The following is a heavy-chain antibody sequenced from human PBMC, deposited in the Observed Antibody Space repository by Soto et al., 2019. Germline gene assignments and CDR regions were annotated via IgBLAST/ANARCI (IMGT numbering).Heavy chain of an antibody. V-gene: IGHV3-53*01. J-gene: IGHJ3*02. CDR1: GFSVSDNY. D-gene: IGHD6-25*01. CDR2: IYRGDAT. Sequence: GSLRLSCAVSGFSVSDNYMSWVRQAPGKGLEWVSVIYRGDATHYADSVKGRFTISRDNSKNTVYLQMNSLRAEDTAVYYCARDRSDSSRADSFDIWGQGTMVTVSS. CDR3: ARDRSDSSRADSFDI.